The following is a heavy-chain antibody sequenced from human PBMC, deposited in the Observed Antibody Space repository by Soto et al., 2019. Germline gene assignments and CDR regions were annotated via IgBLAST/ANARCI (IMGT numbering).Heavy chain of an antibody. CDR1: GGTFSSYA. D-gene: IGHD6-6*01. V-gene: IGHV1-69*13. CDR3: ARSQYSSSSNRYYYYYGMDV. Sequence: ASVKVSCKASGGTFSSYAISWVRQAPGQGLEWMGGIIPIFGTANYAQKFQGRVTITADESTSTAYMELSSLRSEDTAVYYCARSQYSSSSNRYYYYYGMDVWGQGTTVTVSS. J-gene: IGHJ6*02. CDR2: IIPIFGTA.